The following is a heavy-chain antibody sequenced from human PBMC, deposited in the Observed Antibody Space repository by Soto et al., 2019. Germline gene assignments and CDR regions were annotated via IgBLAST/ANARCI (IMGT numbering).Heavy chain of an antibody. D-gene: IGHD3-9*01. CDR3: ARSPYTTGYHYGMDV. V-gene: IGHV3-7*01. J-gene: IGHJ6*02. Sequence: RSLRLSCVASGFRFSDYPLNWVRQAPGQGLEWVAKINRAGTKTNYVDSVKGRFTTSRDNSKNTLYLHMNSLRAEDTAVYYCARSPYTTGYHYGMDVWGQGTTVTVSS. CDR2: INRAGTKT. CDR1: GFRFSDYP.